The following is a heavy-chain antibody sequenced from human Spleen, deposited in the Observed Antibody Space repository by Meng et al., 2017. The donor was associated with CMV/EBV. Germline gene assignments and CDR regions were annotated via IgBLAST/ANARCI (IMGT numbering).Heavy chain of an antibody. CDR3: AREAEDDYVWGSYRRAGYFDY. CDR1: GYTFTSYG. CDR2: ISAYNGNT. J-gene: IGHJ4*02. D-gene: IGHD3-16*02. Sequence: QLPRVQSWAGVKTPCASVMVSGQASGYTFTSYGISWLRQAPGQGLEWMGWISAYNGNTNYAQKLQGRVTMTTDTSTSTAYMELRSLRSDDTAVYYCAREAEDDYVWGSYRRAGYFDYWGQGTLVTVSS. V-gene: IGHV1-18*01.